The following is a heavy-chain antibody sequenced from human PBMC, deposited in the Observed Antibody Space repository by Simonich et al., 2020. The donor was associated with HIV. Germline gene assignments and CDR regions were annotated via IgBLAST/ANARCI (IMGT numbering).Heavy chain of an antibody. CDR1: GGSFSGYY. V-gene: IGHV4-34*02. D-gene: IGHD1-26*01. Sequence: VQLQQWSAGLLKPSETLSLTCAVYGGSFSGYYWSWIRQPPGKGLEWIGEISHVGRTNNNPSLKGRVTISVATSKKQISLRLSSVTAADTALYYCARHRPSGNYLYEVDYFDFWGQGTLVTVSS. CDR3: ARHRPSGNYLYEVDYFDF. CDR2: ISHVGRT. J-gene: IGHJ4*02.